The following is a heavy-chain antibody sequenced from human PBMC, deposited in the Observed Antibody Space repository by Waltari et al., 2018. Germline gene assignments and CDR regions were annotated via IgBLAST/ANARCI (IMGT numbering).Heavy chain of an antibody. J-gene: IGHJ4*02. CDR1: GGSISSSSYY. D-gene: IGHD1-26*01. V-gene: IGHV4-39*07. Sequence: QLQLQESGPGLVKPSEPLSLTCTVSGGSISSSSYYWGWIRQPPGKGLEWIGSIYYSGSTYYNPSLKSRVTISVDTSKNQFSLKLSSVTAADTAVYYCAIYSGSYYFDYWGQGTLVTVSS. CDR2: IYYSGST. CDR3: AIYSGSYYFDY.